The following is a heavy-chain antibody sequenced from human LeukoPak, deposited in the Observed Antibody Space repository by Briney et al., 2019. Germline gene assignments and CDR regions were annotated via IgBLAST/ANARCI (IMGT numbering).Heavy chain of an antibody. J-gene: IGHJ4*02. CDR1: GFTFDDYA. V-gene: IGHV3-9*01. D-gene: IGHD6-13*01. CDR2: ISWNSGSI. CDR3: VKDMGAAADTYYFDY. Sequence: PGGSLRLSCAASGFTFDDYAMHWVRQVPGKGLEWVSGISWNSGSIGYADSVKGRFTISRDNAKNSLYLQMNSLRAEDTALYYCVKDMGAAADTYYFDYWGQGTLVTVSS.